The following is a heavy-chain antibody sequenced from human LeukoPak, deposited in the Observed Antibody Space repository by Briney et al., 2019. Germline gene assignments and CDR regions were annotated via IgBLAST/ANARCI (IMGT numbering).Heavy chain of an antibody. CDR2: IIPILGIA. CDR3: AREAAADPVSYYYYGMDV. D-gene: IGHD6-13*01. J-gene: IGHJ6*02. Sequence: VASVKVSCKASGGTFSSYAISWVRQAPGQGLEWMGRIIPILGIANYAQKFQGRVTITADKSTSTVYMELSSLRSEDTAVYYCAREAAADPVSYYYYGMDVWGQGTTVTVSS. CDR1: GGTFSSYA. V-gene: IGHV1-69*04.